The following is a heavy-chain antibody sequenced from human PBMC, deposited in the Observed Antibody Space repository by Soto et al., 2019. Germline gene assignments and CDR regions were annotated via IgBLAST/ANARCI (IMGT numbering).Heavy chain of an antibody. Sequence: PSETLSLTCTVSGGSVSSSGYYWGWIRQPPGKGLEWIGSIYYSGISYSNPSLKSRVTISVDTSKNQFSLRLRPVTAADTAMYYCARHQDSYYKDHFDYWGQGALVTVSS. CDR1: GGSVSSSGYY. CDR2: IYYSGIS. V-gene: IGHV4-39*01. CDR3: ARHQDSYYKDHFDY. J-gene: IGHJ4*02. D-gene: IGHD3-10*01.